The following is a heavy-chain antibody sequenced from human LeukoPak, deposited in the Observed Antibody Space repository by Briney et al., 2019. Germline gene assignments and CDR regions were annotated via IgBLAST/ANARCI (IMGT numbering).Heavy chain of an antibody. CDR2: IKQDGSEK. CDR3: ATYYYFNY. CDR1: GFTFSRYW. J-gene: IGHJ4*02. D-gene: IGHD1-26*01. V-gene: IGHV3-7*01. Sequence: GGSLRLSCVASGFTFSRYWMSWVRQAPGKGLEWVANIKQDGSEKYYVDSVKGRFTISRDNARNSLYLQMDSLRAEDTAVYYCATYYYFNYWGQGTLVTVSS.